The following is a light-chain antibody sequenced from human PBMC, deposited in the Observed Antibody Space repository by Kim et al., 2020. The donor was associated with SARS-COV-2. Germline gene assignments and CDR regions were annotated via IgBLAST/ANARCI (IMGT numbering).Light chain of an antibody. CDR2: GAS. CDR3: QQYGSF. Sequence: LSLSPGARATHSCRASQSVSSSYLAWYQQNPGQAPWLLIYGASGRATGIPDRFSGSGSGTDFTLTISRLEPEDFAVYYCQQYGSFFGPGTKVDIK. CDR1: QSVSSSY. J-gene: IGKJ3*01. V-gene: IGKV3-20*01.